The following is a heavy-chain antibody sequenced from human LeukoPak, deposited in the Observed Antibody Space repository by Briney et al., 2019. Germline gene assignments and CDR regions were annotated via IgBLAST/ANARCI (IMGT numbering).Heavy chain of an antibody. CDR1: GGSISSYY. V-gene: IGHV4-59*12. CDR2: IYHSGST. Sequence: PSETLSLTCTVSGGSISSYYWSWIRQPPGKGLEWIGYIYHSGSTNYNPSLKSRVTISVDKSKNQFSLKLSSVTAADTAVYYCARGYGDYDYWGQGTLVTVSS. J-gene: IGHJ4*02. CDR3: ARGYGDYDY. D-gene: IGHD4-17*01.